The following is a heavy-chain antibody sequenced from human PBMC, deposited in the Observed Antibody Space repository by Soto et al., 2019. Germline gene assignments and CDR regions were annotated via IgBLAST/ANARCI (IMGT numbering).Heavy chain of an antibody. CDR1: EFTFSIYS. J-gene: IGHJ4*02. CDR3: ATHNYYTFEY. Sequence: GGSLRLSCAASEFTFSIYSMNWVRQAPGKGLEWVSSISSSSRSKYYADSVKGRFTISRDNAKNSLYLQMTSLRAEDTAVYYCATHNYYTFEYWGQGTLVTVSS. D-gene: IGHD3-22*01. CDR2: ISSSSRSK. V-gene: IGHV3-21*01.